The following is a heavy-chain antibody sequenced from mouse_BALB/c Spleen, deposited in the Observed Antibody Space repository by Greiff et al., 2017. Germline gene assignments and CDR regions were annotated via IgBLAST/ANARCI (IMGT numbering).Heavy chain of an antibody. CDR1: GFNIKDTY. J-gene: IGHJ3*01. D-gene: IGHD2-4*01. Sequence: VQLQQSGAELVKPGASVKLSCTASGFNIKDTYMPWVKQRPEQGLEWIGRIDPANGNTKYDPKFQGKATITADTSSNTAYLQLSSLTSEDTAVYYCAREVIYYDYDGWFAYWGQGTLVTVSA. V-gene: IGHV14-3*02. CDR3: AREVIYYDYDGWFAY. CDR2: IDPANGNT.